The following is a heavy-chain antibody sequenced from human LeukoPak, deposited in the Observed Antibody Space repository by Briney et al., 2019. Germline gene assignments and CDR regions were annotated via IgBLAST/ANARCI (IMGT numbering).Heavy chain of an antibody. V-gene: IGHV4-31*03. CDR2: IYYSGST. CDR3: ARASAAGTHLDY. D-gene: IGHD6-13*01. CDR1: GGSISSGGYY. J-gene: IGHJ4*02. Sequence: SQTLSLTCTVSGGSISSGGYYWSWIRLHPGKGLEWIGYIYYSGSTYYNPSLKSRVTISVDTSKNQFSLKLSSVTAADTAVYYCARASAAGTHLDYWGQGTLVTVSS.